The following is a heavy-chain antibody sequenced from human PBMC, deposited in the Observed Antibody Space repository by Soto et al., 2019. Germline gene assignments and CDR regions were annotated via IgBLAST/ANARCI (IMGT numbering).Heavy chain of an antibody. CDR3: AKDWDIVVVTAIRYGMDV. Sequence: QVQLVESGGGVVQPGRSLRLSCAASGFTFSSYGMHWVRQAPGKGLEWVAVISYDGSNKYYADFVKGRFTISRDNSKNTLYLQMNSLRAEDTAVYYCAKDWDIVVVTAIRYGMDVWGQGTTVTVSS. CDR1: GFTFSSYG. V-gene: IGHV3-30*18. D-gene: IGHD2-21*02. CDR2: ISYDGSNK. J-gene: IGHJ6*02.